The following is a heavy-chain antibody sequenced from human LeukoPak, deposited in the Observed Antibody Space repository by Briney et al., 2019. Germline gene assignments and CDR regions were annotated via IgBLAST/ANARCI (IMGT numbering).Heavy chain of an antibody. D-gene: IGHD4-17*01. CDR1: GYTFTGFH. J-gene: IGHJ4*02. CDR2: INPNSGGT. Sequence: GASVKVSCKASGYTFTGFHMHWVRQAPGQGLEWMGWINPNSGGTNYAQKFQGRVTMTRDTSISTVYMELSRLRSDDTAVYYCAKDDYGDPPDYWGQGTLVTVSS. CDR3: AKDDYGDPPDY. V-gene: IGHV1-2*02.